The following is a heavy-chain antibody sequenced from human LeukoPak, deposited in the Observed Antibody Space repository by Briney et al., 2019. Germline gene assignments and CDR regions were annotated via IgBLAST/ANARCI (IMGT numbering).Heavy chain of an antibody. V-gene: IGHV1-46*01. CDR2: INPSGTST. CDR3: ARDWPGPRKWFDP. Sequence: ASVTVSCKASGYTFTSYYMHWVRQAPGQGLEWMGIINPSGTSTSYAQKFQGRVTMATDTSTSTVYMELSSLRSDDTAVYYCARDWPGPRKWFDPWGQGTLVTVSS. D-gene: IGHD1-14*01. J-gene: IGHJ5*02. CDR1: GYTFTSYY.